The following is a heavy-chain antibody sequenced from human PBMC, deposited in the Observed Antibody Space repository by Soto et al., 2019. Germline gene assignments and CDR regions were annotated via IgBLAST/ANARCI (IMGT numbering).Heavy chain of an antibody. CDR2: ISSSSSYI. Sequence: GGSLRLSCAASGFTFSSYSMNWVRQAPGKGLEWVSSISSSSSYIYYADSVKGRFTISRDNAKNSLYLQMNSLRAEDTAVYYCAKDFRVLRSPGAFDIWGQGTMVTVSS. CDR3: AKDFRVLRSPGAFDI. J-gene: IGHJ3*02. V-gene: IGHV3-21*01. D-gene: IGHD3-10*01. CDR1: GFTFSSYS.